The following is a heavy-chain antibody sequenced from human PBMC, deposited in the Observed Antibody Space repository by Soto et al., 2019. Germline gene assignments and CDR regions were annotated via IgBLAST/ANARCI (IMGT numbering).Heavy chain of an antibody. D-gene: IGHD6-19*01. CDR3: ARDREAVSPD. CDR1: GFTVSSNN. J-gene: IGHJ4*02. CDR2: IYSGGST. Sequence: EVQLVESGGGLIQPGGSRRLSCPPSGFTVSSNNMTGSGKAPGKGLEWVSVIYSGGSTYYADSVKGRFTISRDNSKNTLYLQMNSLRAEDTAVYYCARDREAVSPDWGQGTLVTVSS. V-gene: IGHV3-53*01.